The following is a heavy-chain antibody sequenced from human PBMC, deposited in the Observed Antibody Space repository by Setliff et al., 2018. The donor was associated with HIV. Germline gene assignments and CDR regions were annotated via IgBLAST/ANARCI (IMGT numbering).Heavy chain of an antibody. J-gene: IGHJ4*02. D-gene: IGHD6-25*01. CDR2: IYTSGST. CDR3: ARYSPRGYTLTGPY. Sequence: SETLSLTCTVSGGSISSYYWSWIRQPAGKGLEWIGHIYTSGSTNYNPSLKSRVTISLDTSKNQFSLKLTSATAADTAVYYCARYSPRGYTLTGPYWGQGTLVTVSS. CDR1: GGSISSYY. V-gene: IGHV4-4*07.